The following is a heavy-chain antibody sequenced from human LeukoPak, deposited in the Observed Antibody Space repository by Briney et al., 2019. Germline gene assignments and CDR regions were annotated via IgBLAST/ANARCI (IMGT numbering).Heavy chain of an antibody. Sequence: GESPKISCQGFGYIFYSYWIGRVRPDPGKGPEWIGVIYPGDSDTRYRPSFRAQVTISADKSIHPASLQWSGVKASDTAMYYCARRMNYYGSGSYYPDDAFNIWGQGTMVTVS. D-gene: IGHD3-10*01. CDR3: ARRMNYYGSGSYYPDDAFNI. V-gene: IGHV5-51*01. CDR2: IYPGDSDT. CDR1: GYIFYSYW. J-gene: IGHJ3*02.